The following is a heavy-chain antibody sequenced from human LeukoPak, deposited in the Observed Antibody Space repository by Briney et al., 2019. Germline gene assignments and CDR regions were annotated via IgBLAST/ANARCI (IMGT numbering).Heavy chain of an antibody. CDR2: ISAYNGNT. Sequence: ASVKVSCKASGYTFTSYGISWVRQAPGQGLEWMGWISAYNGNTNYAQKLQGRVTMTTDTSTSTAYMELRSLRSDDTAVYYCARGLWGFSVYYYYYMDVWGKGTTVTVSS. J-gene: IGHJ6*03. CDR3: ARGLWGFSVYYYYYMDV. CDR1: GYTFTSYG. D-gene: IGHD5-18*01. V-gene: IGHV1-18*01.